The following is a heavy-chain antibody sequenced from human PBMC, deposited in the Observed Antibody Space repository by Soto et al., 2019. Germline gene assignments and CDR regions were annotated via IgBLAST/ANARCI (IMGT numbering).Heavy chain of an antibody. CDR3: AREGPIGEYYGMDV. J-gene: IGHJ6*02. V-gene: IGHV1-46*01. CDR2: INPRGSST. CDR1: GHTFTSHY. Sequence: QVQLVQSGAEVKKPGASVKVSCKASGHTFTSHYMHWVRQAPGQGLEWMGVINPRGSSTTYAQRFQGRVTMTRDTSTSTVYMERSSLTSEDTAIYYCAREGPIGEYYGMDVWGQGTTVTVSS. D-gene: IGHD2-15*01.